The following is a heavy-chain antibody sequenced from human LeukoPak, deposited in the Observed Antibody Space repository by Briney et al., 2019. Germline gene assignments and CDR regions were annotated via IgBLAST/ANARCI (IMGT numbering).Heavy chain of an antibody. V-gene: IGHV1-2*02. J-gene: IGHJ4*02. CDR2: INPNSGGT. CDR1: GYTFTGYY. Sequence: ASVKVSCKASGYTFTGYYMHWVRQAPGQGLEWMGWINPNSGGTNYAQKFQGRVTMTRDTSISTAYMELSRLRSDDTAVYYCASTIAMAGIHFDYWGQGTLVTVSS. CDR3: ASTIAMAGIHFDY. D-gene: IGHD6-19*01.